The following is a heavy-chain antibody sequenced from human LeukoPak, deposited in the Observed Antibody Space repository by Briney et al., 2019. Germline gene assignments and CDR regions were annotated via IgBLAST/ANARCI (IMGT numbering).Heavy chain of an antibody. CDR3: AKGPHDSTVEEGYFGY. J-gene: IGHJ4*02. CDR2: ISGSGGST. V-gene: IGHV3-23*01. D-gene: IGHD4-17*01. CDR1: GFTFSSYA. Sequence: GGSLRLSCAASGFTFSSYAMSWVRQAPGKGLEWVSAISGSGGSTYYADSVKGRFTISRDNSKNTLYLQMNSLRAEDTAVYYCAKGPHDSTVEEGYFGYWGQGTLVTVSS.